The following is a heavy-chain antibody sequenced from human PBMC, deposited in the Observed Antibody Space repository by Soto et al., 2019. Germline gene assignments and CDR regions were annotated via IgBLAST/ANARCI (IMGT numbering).Heavy chain of an antibody. CDR3: ARGIAVAGRGSPSDY. Sequence: ASVKVSCEASGYTFTSYGISWVRQAPGQGLEWMGWISAYNGNTSYAQKLQGRVTMTTDTSTSTAYMELRSLRSDDTAVYYCARGIAVAGRGSPSDYWGQGTLVTVSS. CDR1: GYTFTSYG. J-gene: IGHJ4*02. V-gene: IGHV1-18*01. D-gene: IGHD6-19*01. CDR2: ISAYNGNT.